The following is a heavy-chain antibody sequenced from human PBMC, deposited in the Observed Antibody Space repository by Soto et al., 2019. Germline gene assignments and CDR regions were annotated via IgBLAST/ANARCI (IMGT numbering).Heavy chain of an antibody. V-gene: IGHV4-39*01. D-gene: IGHD3-16*02. Sequence: PSETLSLTCTVSGVSISGTSYYWGWIRQTPAKGLEWIGTIYYSGETSYNPSLKSRVTISIDTSKNHFSLNLTSVTAADTAIYYCARHGSFWGQGALVTVSS. J-gene: IGHJ1*01. CDR3: ARHGSF. CDR2: IYYSGET. CDR1: GVSISGTSYY.